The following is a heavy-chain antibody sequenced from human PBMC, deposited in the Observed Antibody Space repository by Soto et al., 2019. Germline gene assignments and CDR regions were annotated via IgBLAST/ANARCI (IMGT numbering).Heavy chain of an antibody. V-gene: IGHV4-59*01. Sequence: QVQLQESGPGLVKPSETLSLTCAVSGDSISSYYCMWIRQPPGKGLESIGYLYYGRSANYTPSLTSRVTFSVDTSTNQCSLTLSSMTAADTAVYYCALRSLAVVPEYWGQGTLVTVSS. CDR2: LYYGRSA. CDR1: GDSISSYY. D-gene: IGHD3-22*01. J-gene: IGHJ4*02. CDR3: ALRSLAVVPEY.